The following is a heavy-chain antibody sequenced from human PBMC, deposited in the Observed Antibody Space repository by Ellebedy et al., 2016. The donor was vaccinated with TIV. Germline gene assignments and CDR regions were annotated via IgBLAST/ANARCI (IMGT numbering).Heavy chain of an antibody. Sequence: SETLSLXXTVSGGSISSSGYYWGWIRQPPGKGLEWIGSIYDSGRTHYNPSLKSRGTISVDTSKNQFSLKLSSVTAADTAVFYCARALMTTVTLGYFDLWGRGTLVTVSS. V-gene: IGHV4-39*07. D-gene: IGHD4-17*01. CDR3: ARALMTTVTLGYFDL. CDR2: IYDSGRT. J-gene: IGHJ2*01. CDR1: GGSISSSGYY.